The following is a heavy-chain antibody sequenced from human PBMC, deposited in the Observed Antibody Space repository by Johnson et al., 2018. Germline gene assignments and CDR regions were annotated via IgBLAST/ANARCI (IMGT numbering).Heavy chain of an antibody. J-gene: IGHJ3*01. CDR2: ISWNSGRI. CDR1: GFTFDGYA. Sequence: EVQLVESGGGLVQPGRSLRLSCAASGFTFDGYAMHWLRQGPGKGLEWVSGISWNSGRIKYGDSVKGRFTISRDNAKNSLFLEMNSLRTEDTALYYCVKDAVHDYGATQASFDLWGQGTMVAVSS. V-gene: IGHV3-9*01. D-gene: IGHD4-17*01. CDR3: VKDAVHDYGATQASFDL.